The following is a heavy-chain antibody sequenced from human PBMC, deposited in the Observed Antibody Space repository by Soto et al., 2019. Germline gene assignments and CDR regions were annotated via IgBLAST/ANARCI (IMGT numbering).Heavy chain of an antibody. CDR2: IYYSGSA. J-gene: IGHJ5*02. CDR3: ARGEGYCSTTCRGNGIDP. D-gene: IGHD2-2*01. V-gene: IGHV4-59*13. Sequence: QVQMQESGPGLVKPSETLSLTCTVSGGSMSSYYWSWIRQPPGKGLEWIGYIYYSGSAIYNPSLKSRVTISVDTSKNQFSLKLNSVTAADTAVYYCARGEGYCSTTCRGNGIDPWGQGTLVTVSS. CDR1: GGSMSSYY.